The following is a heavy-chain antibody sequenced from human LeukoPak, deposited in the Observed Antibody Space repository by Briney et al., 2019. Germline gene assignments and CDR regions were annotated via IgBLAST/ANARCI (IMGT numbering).Heavy chain of an antibody. V-gene: IGHV3-30*02. D-gene: IGHD5-12*01. CDR2: VRYDGSNK. J-gene: IGHJ4*02. CDR1: GFAFSSYG. Sequence: PGGSLRLSCAASGFAFSSYGMHWVRQPPGMGLEWVAFVRYDGSNKYYADSVKGRFTISKDNSKNTLYLQMNSLRVEDTAVYSCARESDSDYHSEGPRYWSLGTLVTVSS. CDR3: ARESDSDYHSEGPRY.